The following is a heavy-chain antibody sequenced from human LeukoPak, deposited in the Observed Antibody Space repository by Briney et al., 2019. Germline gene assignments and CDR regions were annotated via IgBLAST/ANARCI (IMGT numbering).Heavy chain of an antibody. J-gene: IGHJ5*02. CDR1: GFTFVHFS. V-gene: IGHV3-30*04. D-gene: IGHD7-27*01. Sequence: GGSLRLSCVASGFTFVHFSMHWVRQAPGKGLEWVAFVSGEQTDKDYADSVKGRFTISRDNSRNTLFLEMNSLRPDDTAVYYCARDQPGTYTMSSTWGQGTLVTVLS. CDR2: VSGEQTDK. CDR3: ARDQPGTYTMSST.